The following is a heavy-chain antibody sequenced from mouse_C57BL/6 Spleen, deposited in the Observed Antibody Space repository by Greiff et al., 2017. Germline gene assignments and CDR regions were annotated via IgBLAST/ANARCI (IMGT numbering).Heavy chain of an antibody. J-gene: IGHJ1*03. CDR2: IDPSDSET. V-gene: IGHV1-52*01. CDR3: ARSPYYGSSKYFDV. D-gene: IGHD1-1*01. CDR1: GYTFTSYW. Sequence: VQLQQPGAELLRPGSSVKLSCKASGYTFTSYWMHWVKQRPIQGLEWIGNIDPSDSETHYNQKFKDKATLTVDKSSSTAYMQLSSLTSEDSAVYYCARSPYYGSSKYFDVWGTGTTVTVSS.